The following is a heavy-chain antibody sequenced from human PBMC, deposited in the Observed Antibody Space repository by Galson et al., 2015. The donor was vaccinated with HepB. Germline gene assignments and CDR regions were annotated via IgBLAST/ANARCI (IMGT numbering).Heavy chain of an antibody. Sequence: SLRLSCAASGFTFSSYSMNWVRQAPGKGLEWVSYISSSSSTIYYADSVKGRFTISRDNAKNSLYLQMNSLRAEDTAVYYCARNAAESYYYYYYMDVWGKGTTVTVSS. J-gene: IGHJ6*03. CDR2: ISSSSSTI. CDR1: GFTFSSYS. D-gene: IGHD6-13*01. V-gene: IGHV3-48*01. CDR3: ARNAAESYYYYYYMDV.